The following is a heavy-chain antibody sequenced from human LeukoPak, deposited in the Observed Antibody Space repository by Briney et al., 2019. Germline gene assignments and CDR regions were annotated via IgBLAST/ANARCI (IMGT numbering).Heavy chain of an antibody. V-gene: IGHV4-39*01. CDR1: GGSISSSHYY. CDR3: ARQISNYYYYYIDV. Sequence: SETLSLTCTVSGGSISSSHYYWGWIRQTPGKGLEWIGTIYYSGTTYYNPSLESRATISEDTSKNQFSLTLRSVTAADTAVYYCARQISNYYYYYIDVWGKGTTVTVSS. D-gene: IGHD3-3*01. CDR2: IYYSGTT. J-gene: IGHJ6*03.